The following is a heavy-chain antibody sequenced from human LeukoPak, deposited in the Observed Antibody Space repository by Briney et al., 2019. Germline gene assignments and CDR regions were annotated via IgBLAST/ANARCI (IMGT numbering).Heavy chain of an antibody. J-gene: IGHJ5*02. D-gene: IGHD1-26*01. CDR1: GYTFTGYY. CDR2: INPNSGGT. V-gene: IGHV1-2*02. CDR3: ARDLSGSYYEDWFDP. Sequence: ASVKVSCKASGYTFTGYYMHWVRQAPGQGLEWMGWINPNSGGTNHAQKFQGRVTMTRDTSISTAYMELSRLRSDDTAVYYCARDLSGSYYEDWFDPWGQGTLVTVSS.